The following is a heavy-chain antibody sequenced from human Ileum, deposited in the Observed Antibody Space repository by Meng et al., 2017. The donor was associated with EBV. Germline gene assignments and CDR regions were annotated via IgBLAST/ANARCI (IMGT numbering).Heavy chain of an antibody. CDR3: DRGWQPSYYFNY. Sequence: QLVESGGSGVQPGGSLGLVCVASGFSFYNYTRHWVRQARGKGLEWVSLISWESASTYYADYVKGLFTIARDNSKISLYLHMNSLRTEDTDFYDCDRGWQPSYYFNYWGQGTLVTVSS. D-gene: IGHD2-15*01. J-gene: IGHJ4*02. CDR2: ISWESAST. V-gene: IGHV3-43*01. CDR1: GFSFYNYT.